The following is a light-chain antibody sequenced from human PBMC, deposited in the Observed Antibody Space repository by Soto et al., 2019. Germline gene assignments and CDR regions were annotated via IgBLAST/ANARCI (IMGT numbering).Light chain of an antibody. CDR3: QQYNDWRT. J-gene: IGKJ1*01. V-gene: IGKV3-15*01. CDR1: QSVSTN. CDR2: GAS. Sequence: EVVMTQSPATRSVSPGERATLSCRASQSVSTNLAWYQQKPGQTPRLLIYGASTRATGIPARFSGSGSGTDFTLTISSLQSEDFAIYYCQQYNDWRTFGQGTKVESK.